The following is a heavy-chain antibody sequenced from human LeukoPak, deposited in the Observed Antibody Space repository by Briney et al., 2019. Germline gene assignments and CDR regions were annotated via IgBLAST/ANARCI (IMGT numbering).Heavy chain of an antibody. V-gene: IGHV3-7*01. CDR3: ARGLYYYGSGSYSLRGIMDV. Sequence: GGSLRLSCAASGFTFSSYWMSWVRQAPGKGLEWVANIKQDGSEKNYVDSVKGRFTISRDNARSTLYLQMTSLRTEDTAVYHCARGLYYYGSGSYSLRGIMDVWGQGTTVTVSS. J-gene: IGHJ6*02. CDR1: GFTFSSYW. CDR2: IKQDGSEK. D-gene: IGHD3-10*01.